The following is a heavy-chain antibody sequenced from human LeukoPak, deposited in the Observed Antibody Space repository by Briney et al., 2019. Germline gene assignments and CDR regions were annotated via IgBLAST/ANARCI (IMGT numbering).Heavy chain of an antibody. V-gene: IGHV4-30-4*01. CDR1: GGSISGGDSY. J-gene: IGHJ4*02. Sequence: MTSETLSLTCTVSGGSISGGDSYWSWIRQPPGKGLEWIGYIYYTGTTYYNPPLKSRVTISVDTSKNQFSLKLSYVTAADTAVYYCARGNKHGDPTKFDYWGQGTLGTGSS. CDR2: IYYTGTT. CDR3: ARGNKHGDPTKFDY. D-gene: IGHD4-17*01.